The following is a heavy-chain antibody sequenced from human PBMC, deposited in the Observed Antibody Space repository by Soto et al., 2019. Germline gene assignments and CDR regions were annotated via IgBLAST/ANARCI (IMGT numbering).Heavy chain of an antibody. J-gene: IGHJ4*02. CDR2: FWSSGTT. V-gene: IGHV4-39*01. CDR1: GDSMRSGSYS. D-gene: IGHD6-13*01. Sequence: ETLSLTCTVSGDSMRSGSYSWDWIRQSPGKGLEWIGCFWSSGTTYYNPSLKGRLTISLDTSKNQFSLNLKSVTAADTAVYFCARRPLAYFDYWGRGTQVTVSS. CDR3: ARRPLAYFDY.